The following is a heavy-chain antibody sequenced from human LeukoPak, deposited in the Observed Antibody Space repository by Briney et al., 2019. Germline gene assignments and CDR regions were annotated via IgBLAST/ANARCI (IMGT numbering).Heavy chain of an antibody. Sequence: SETLSLTCTVSGGSISSYYWSWIRQPPGKGLEWIGYIYYSGSTNYNPSLKSRVTISVDTSKNQFSLKLSSVTAADTAVYYCARVQYSSSRTAQEENYFDYWGQGTLVTVSS. J-gene: IGHJ4*02. CDR1: GGSISSYY. CDR2: IYYSGST. V-gene: IGHV4-59*01. D-gene: IGHD6-13*01. CDR3: ARVQYSSSRTAQEENYFDY.